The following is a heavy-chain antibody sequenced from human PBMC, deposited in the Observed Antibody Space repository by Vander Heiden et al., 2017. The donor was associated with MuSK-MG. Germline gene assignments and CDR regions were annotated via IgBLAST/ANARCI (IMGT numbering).Heavy chain of an antibody. D-gene: IGHD3-10*01. CDR3: ARGIDDYGSGSYYCDY. V-gene: IGHV6-1*01. CDR2: TYYRSKWYN. J-gene: IGHJ4*02. Sequence: QVQLQQSGPGLVKPSQTLSLTCAISGDSVSSNSAAWNWIRQSPSRGLEWLGRTYYRSKWYNDYAVSVKSRITINPDTSKNQCSLKLNSVTTEETAVYYCARGIDDYGSGSYYCDYWGQGTLVTVSS. CDR1: GDSVSSNSAA.